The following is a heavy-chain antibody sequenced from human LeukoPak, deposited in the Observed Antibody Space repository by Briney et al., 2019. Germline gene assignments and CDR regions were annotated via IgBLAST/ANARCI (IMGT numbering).Heavy chain of an antibody. CDR1: GFSFSTYS. CDR3: AKAQQDYYDSSGFGY. V-gene: IGHV3-30*02. CDR2: IWYDGGNK. D-gene: IGHD3-22*01. J-gene: IGHJ4*02. Sequence: SGGSLRLSCAASGFSFSTYSMHWVRQAPGKGPEWVAVIWYDGGNKYYADSVMGRFTISRDNSKNTLYLQMNSLRAEDTAVYYCAKAQQDYYDSSGFGYWGQGTLVTVSS.